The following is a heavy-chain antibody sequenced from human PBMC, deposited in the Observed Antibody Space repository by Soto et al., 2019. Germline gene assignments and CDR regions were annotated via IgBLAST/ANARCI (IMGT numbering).Heavy chain of an antibody. CDR3: ANGFGSVDY. CDR2: IWYDGSNK. J-gene: IGHJ4*02. D-gene: IGHD3-10*01. Sequence: GGSLRLSCAASGFTFSSYGMHWVRQAPGKGLEWVAVIWYDGSNKYYADTVKGRFTISRDNSKNTLYLQMNSLRAEDTAVYYCANGFGSVDYWGQGTLVTVSS. CDR1: GFTFSSYG. V-gene: IGHV3-33*06.